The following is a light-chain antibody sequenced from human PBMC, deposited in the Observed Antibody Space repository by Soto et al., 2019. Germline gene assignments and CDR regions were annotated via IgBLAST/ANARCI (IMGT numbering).Light chain of an antibody. CDR3: QRYNSYSRT. J-gene: IGKJ1*01. Sequence: DIQMTQSPSTLSASVGDRVTITCRASQNINEWLAWYQQKPWKAPKFLIYDASILESGVPSRFSGSGSGTEFTLTISSLQPDDFATYYCQRYNSYSRTFGQGTKVEIK. V-gene: IGKV1-5*01. CDR1: QNINEW. CDR2: DAS.